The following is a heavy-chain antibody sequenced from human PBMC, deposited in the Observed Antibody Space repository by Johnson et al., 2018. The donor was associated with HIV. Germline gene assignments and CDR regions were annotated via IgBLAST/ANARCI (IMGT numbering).Heavy chain of an antibody. Sequence: QVQLVESGGGVVQPGRSLRLSCAASGFTFSNYAMHWVRQAPGKGLEWVAVISYDGSNKYYADSVKGRFPISRDNSKNTLYLQMNRLRAEDTAVYYCARAEDLERYGDYVDAFDIWGQGTMVTVSS. CDR1: GFTFSNYA. J-gene: IGHJ3*02. D-gene: IGHD4-17*01. CDR3: ARAEDLERYGDYVDAFDI. CDR2: ISYDGSNK. V-gene: IGHV3-30-3*01.